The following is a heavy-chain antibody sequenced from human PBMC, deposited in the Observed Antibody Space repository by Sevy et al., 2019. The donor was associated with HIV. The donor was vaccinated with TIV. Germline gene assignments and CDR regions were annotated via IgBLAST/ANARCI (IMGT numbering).Heavy chain of an antibody. J-gene: IGHJ6*02. CDR3: ARAAADYYYAMDV. CDR1: GDSISGYY. V-gene: IGHV4-59*01. Sequence: SETLSLTCTVSGDSISGYYWSWIRQSPGKGLQWIGYIYYNGRTNYDPTLKSRVTISADTPKNQFSLKLSSVTAADTAIYYCARAAADYYYAMDVWGQGTTVTVSS. CDR2: IYYNGRT.